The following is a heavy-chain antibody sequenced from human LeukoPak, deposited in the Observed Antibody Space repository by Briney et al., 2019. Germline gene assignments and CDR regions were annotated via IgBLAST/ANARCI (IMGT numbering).Heavy chain of an antibody. CDR1: GLTFSDYY. Sequence: GGSLRLSCAASGLTFSDYYMSWIRQAPGKGLEWVSYISSSGSTIYYADSVKGRFTISRDNSKNTLYLQMNSLRAEDTAVYYCAKDKGSSGWSTWGQGTLVTVSS. V-gene: IGHV3-11*01. CDR3: AKDKGSSGWST. CDR2: ISSSGSTI. J-gene: IGHJ5*02. D-gene: IGHD6-19*01.